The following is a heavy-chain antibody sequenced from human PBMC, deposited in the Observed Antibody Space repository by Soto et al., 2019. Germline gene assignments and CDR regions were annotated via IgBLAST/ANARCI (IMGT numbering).Heavy chain of an antibody. J-gene: IGHJ5*02. Sequence: SETLSLTCTVSGGSISSGDYYWSWIRQPPGKGLEWIGYIYYSGSTYYNPSLKSRVTISVDTSKNQFSLKLSSVTAADTAVYYCARVLRIAALRPHWFDPWGQGTLVTVSS. CDR1: GGSISSGDYY. D-gene: IGHD6-13*01. CDR2: IYYSGST. CDR3: ARVLRIAALRPHWFDP. V-gene: IGHV4-30-4*01.